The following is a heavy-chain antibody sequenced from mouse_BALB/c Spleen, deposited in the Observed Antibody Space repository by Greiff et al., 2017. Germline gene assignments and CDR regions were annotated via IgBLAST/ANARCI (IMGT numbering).Heavy chain of an antibody. V-gene: IGHV3-8*02. CDR2: ISYSGST. CDR3: ARRDYDAMDY. CDR1: GDSITSGY. J-gene: IGHJ4*01. Sequence: EVKLVESGPSLVKPSQTLSLTCSVTGDSITSGYWNWIRKFPGNKLEYMGYISYSGSTYYNPSLKSRISITRDTSKIQYYLQLNSVTTEDTATYYCARRDYDAMDYWGQGTSVTVSS.